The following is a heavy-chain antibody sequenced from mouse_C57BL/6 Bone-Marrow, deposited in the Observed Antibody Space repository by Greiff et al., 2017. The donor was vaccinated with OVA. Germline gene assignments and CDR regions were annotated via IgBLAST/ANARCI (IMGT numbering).Heavy chain of an antibody. D-gene: IGHD2-4*01. CDR2: INPSNGGT. J-gene: IGHJ4*01. CDR1: GYTFTSYW. Sequence: QVHVKQPGTELVKPGASVKLSCKASGYTFTSYWMHWVKQRPGQGLEWIGNINPSNGGTNYNEKFKSKATLTVDKSSSTAYMQLSSLTSEDSAVYYCARCDYDGGYAMDYWGQGTSVTVSS. CDR3: ARCDYDGGYAMDY. V-gene: IGHV1-53*01.